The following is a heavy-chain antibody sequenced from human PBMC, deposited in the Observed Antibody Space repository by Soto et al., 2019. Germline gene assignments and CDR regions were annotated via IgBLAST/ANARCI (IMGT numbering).Heavy chain of an antibody. CDR1: GFTFSNSW. CDR2: INRDGSEK. V-gene: IGHV3-7*01. D-gene: IGHD1-26*01. Sequence: VQLVESGGGVVQPGRSLRLSCAVSGFTFSNSWMSWVRQTPGKGLEWVANINRDGSEKYYVDSVKGRFTISRDNAKNSLYLQMNSLRAEDTAIYYCARELIVGPAEYFQHWGQGTLVTVSS. J-gene: IGHJ1*01. CDR3: ARELIVGPAEYFQH.